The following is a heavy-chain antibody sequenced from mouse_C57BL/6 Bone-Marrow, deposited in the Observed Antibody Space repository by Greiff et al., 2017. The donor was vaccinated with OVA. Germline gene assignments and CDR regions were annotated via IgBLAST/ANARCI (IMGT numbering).Heavy chain of an antibody. CDR3: ARDYYGSSYGY. Sequence: QVQLQQPGAELVMPGASVKLSCKASGYTFTSYWMHWVKQRPGQGLEWIGEIDPSDSYTNYHQKFKGKSTLTVDKSSSTAYMQLSSLTSEDSAVYYCARDYYGSSYGYWGQGTTLTVSS. CDR1: GYTFTSYW. V-gene: IGHV1-69*01. J-gene: IGHJ2*01. CDR2: IDPSDSYT. D-gene: IGHD1-1*01.